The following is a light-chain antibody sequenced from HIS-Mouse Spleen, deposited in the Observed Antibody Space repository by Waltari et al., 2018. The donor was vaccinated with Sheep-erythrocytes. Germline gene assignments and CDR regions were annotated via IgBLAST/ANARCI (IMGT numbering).Light chain of an antibody. CDR2: EGS. CDR1: SSDVGSYNL. J-gene: IGLJ3*02. V-gene: IGLV2-23*01. Sequence: QSALTQPASVSGSPGQSITISCTGTSSDVGSYNLVSWYQQHPGKAPKLMIYEGSKRHSWVYKRFSGSKSGNTASLTISGLQAEDEADYYCCSYAGSSTPWVFGGGTKLTVL. CDR3: CSYAGSSTPWV.